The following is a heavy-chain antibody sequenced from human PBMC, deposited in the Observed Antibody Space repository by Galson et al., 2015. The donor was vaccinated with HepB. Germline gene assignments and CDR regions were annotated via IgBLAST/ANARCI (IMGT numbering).Heavy chain of an antibody. CDR2: IYWNDDK. V-gene: IGHV2-5*01. Sequence: TLSLTCAVSGGSISSGGYSWSWIRQPPGTGLEWLALIYWNDDKRYSPSLKSRLTITKDTSKNQVVLTMTNMDPVDTATYYCAHSDIVVVPAANDAFDIWGQGTMVTVSS. J-gene: IGHJ3*02. CDR1: GGSISSGGYS. D-gene: IGHD2-2*01. CDR3: AHSDIVVVPAANDAFDI.